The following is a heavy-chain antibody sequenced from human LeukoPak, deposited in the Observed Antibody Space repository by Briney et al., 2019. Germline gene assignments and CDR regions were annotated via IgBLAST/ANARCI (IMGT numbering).Heavy chain of an antibody. CDR3: ARGRAISGVVNFDY. CDR1: DGSVSSGSYY. D-gene: IGHD3-3*01. Sequence: SETLSLTCTVSDGSVSSGSYYWSWIRQPPGKGLEWIGYIYYSGSTNYNPSLKSRVTISVDTSKNQFSLKLSSVTAADTAVYYCARGRAISGVVNFDYWGQGTLVTVS. J-gene: IGHJ4*02. V-gene: IGHV4-61*01. CDR2: IYYSGST.